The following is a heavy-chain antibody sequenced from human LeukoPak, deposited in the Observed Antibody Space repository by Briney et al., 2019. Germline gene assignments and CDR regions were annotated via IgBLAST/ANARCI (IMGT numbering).Heavy chain of an antibody. J-gene: IGHJ4*02. CDR1: GGSISSSSYY. Sequence: PSETLSLTCTVSGGSISSSSYYWGWIRQPPGKGLEWIASIYYSGSTYYNPSLKSRVTISVDTSKNQFSLKLSSVTAADTAVYYCARDGEQQLPGYYFDYWGQGTLVTVSS. V-gene: IGHV4-39*07. CDR2: IYYSGST. D-gene: IGHD6-13*01. CDR3: ARDGEQQLPGYYFDY.